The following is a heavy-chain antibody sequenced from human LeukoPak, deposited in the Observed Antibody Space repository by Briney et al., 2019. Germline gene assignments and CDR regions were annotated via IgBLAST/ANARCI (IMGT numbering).Heavy chain of an antibody. V-gene: IGHV1-69*05. Sequence: SVTVSCTASRGTFSSHAVTWVRQAPGQGREWMGGIIPIFGTPNYAQKFKGRVTITTDESTSTAYMELSSLRSEDTAVYFCARADQGHYDNGAYKHWGQGTRVTVSS. CDR1: RGTFSSHA. D-gene: IGHD3-22*01. J-gene: IGHJ4*02. CDR3: ARADQGHYDNGAYKH. CDR2: IIPIFGTP.